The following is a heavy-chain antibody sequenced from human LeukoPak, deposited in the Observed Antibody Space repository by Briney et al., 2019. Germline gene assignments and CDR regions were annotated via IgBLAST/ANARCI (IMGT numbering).Heavy chain of an antibody. CDR1: GFTFSNYA. CDR3: ARDSGYYDFWSGYYLGEFQH. D-gene: IGHD3-3*01. V-gene: IGHV3-23*01. CDR2: ISASGANT. J-gene: IGHJ1*01. Sequence: GGSLRLSCAASGFTFSNYAMSWVRQAPRKGLEWVSAISASGANTYYADSVKGRFTISRDNSKNTLYLQMNSLRAEDTAVYYCARDSGYYDFWSGYYLGEFQHWGQGTLVTVSS.